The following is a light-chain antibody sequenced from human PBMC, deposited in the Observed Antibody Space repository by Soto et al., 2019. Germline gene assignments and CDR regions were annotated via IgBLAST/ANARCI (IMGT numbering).Light chain of an antibody. V-gene: IGKV3-15*01. Sequence: EIVMTQSPATLSVSPGERATLSCRAGQSVSGNLAWYQQKPGQAPRLLIYGASTRAAGIPARFSGSGSATDFTLTISSLQSEDFAVYYCQQYNTWPTSGQGTRLEIK. CDR1: QSVSGN. CDR3: QQYNTWPT. CDR2: GAS. J-gene: IGKJ5*01.